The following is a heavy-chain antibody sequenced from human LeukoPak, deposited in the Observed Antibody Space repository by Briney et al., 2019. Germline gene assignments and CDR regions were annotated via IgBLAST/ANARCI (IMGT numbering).Heavy chain of an antibody. CDR2: IGTAGDT. Sequence: GSLRLSCAASGFTFSSYDMHWVRQATGKGLEWVSAIGTAGDTYYPGSVKGRFTISRENAKNSLYLQMNSLRAGDTAVYYCARDDGLDAFDIWGRGTLVTVSS. J-gene: IGHJ3*02. D-gene: IGHD5-24*01. CDR1: GFTFSSYD. CDR3: ARDDGLDAFDI. V-gene: IGHV3-13*01.